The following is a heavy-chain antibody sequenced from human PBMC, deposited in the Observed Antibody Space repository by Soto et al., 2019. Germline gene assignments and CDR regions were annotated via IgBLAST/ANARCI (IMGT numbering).Heavy chain of an antibody. Sequence: QLQLQESGSGLVTPSQTLSLTCAVSGGSISSGNYAWSWIRQPPGKGLEWIGYIYQSGTTYYNPSLKSRVTISVDMSKNQFSLKLSSVTAADTAVYYCGRGGSGYGDDNWFDPWGQGTLVIVSS. J-gene: IGHJ5*02. CDR1: GGSISSGNYA. CDR2: IYQSGTT. CDR3: GRGGSGYGDDNWFDP. D-gene: IGHD4-17*01. V-gene: IGHV4-30-2*01.